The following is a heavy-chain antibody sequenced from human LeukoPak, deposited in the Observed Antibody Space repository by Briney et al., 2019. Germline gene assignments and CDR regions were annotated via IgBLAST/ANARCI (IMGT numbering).Heavy chain of an antibody. CDR2: MNPNSGNT. D-gene: IGHD1-1*01. CDR1: GYTFTSYD. CDR3: ARGRVTGTTVYDY. Sequence: GASVKVSCKASGYTFTSYDINWVRQATGQGLEWMGWMNPNSGNTGYAQKFQGRVTITRNTSISTVYMELSSLRSEDTAVYYCARGRVTGTTVYDYWGQGTLVTVSS. J-gene: IGHJ4*02. V-gene: IGHV1-8*03.